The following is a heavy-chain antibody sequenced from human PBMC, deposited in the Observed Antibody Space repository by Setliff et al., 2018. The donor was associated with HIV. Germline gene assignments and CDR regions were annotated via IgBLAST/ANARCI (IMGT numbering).Heavy chain of an antibody. Sequence: SETLSLTCGVSGYSMSSGYYWGWIRQPPGKGLEWLGYIYYTGSTNYNPSLKSRVTISVDTSKTQFSLKLSSVTAADTAVYYCARGSGYDSYYYYYMDVWGKGTTVTVSS. D-gene: IGHD5-12*01. V-gene: IGHV4-61*01. CDR1: GYSMSSGYY. CDR3: ARGSGYDSYYYYYMDV. CDR2: IYYTGST. J-gene: IGHJ6*03.